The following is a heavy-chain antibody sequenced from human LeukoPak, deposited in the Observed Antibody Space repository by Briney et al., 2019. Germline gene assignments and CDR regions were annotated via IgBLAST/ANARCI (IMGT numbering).Heavy chain of an antibody. D-gene: IGHD1-1*01. CDR1: GFTFSTYS. Sequence: GGSLRLSCAASGFTFSTYSMNWVRQAPGKGLEWVSSISSSSSYIYYADSVKGRFTISRDNAKNTLYLQMNSLRAEDTAVYYCTRGTGTRFDDWGQGTLLTVSS. CDR2: ISSSSSYI. V-gene: IGHV3-21*01. CDR3: TRGTGTRFDD. J-gene: IGHJ4*02.